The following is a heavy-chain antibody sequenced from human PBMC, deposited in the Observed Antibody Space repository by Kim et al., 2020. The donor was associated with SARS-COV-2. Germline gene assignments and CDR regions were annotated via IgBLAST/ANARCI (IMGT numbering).Heavy chain of an antibody. CDR3: ARDLGVDTAMVFDY. V-gene: IGHV4-59*01. Sequence: PPLKSRVTISVDTSKNQFSLKLSSVTAADTAVYYCARDLGVDTAMVFDYWGQGTLVTVSS. J-gene: IGHJ4*02. D-gene: IGHD5-18*01.